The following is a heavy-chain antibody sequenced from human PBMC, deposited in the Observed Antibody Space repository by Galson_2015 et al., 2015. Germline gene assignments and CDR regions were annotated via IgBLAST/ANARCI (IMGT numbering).Heavy chain of an antibody. D-gene: IGHD3-22*01. CDR3: ARNWDSSTLLGNAFDV. Sequence: ETLSLTCTVPGGSISTSTHYWHWIRQPPGKGLEWVGNSHYSGITYYNPSLKGRVSISVDTSKNQFSLRLTSVTAADTALYFCARNWDSSTLLGNAFDVWGQGTMVTVTS. CDR2: SHYSGIT. CDR1: GGSISTSTHY. J-gene: IGHJ3*01. V-gene: IGHV4-39*01.